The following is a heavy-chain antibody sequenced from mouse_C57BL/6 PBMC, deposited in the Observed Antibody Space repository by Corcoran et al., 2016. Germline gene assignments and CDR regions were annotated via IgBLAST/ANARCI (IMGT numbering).Heavy chain of an antibody. Sequence: QIQLVQSGPQLKTPGETVNISCKASGYTFTTYGMSWVKQAPGKGLKWMGWINTYSGVPTYADDFKGRFTVSLETSASTAYLQINNLKNEDTATYFCERDDSDWGQGTLVTVSA. CDR1: GYTFTTYG. CDR3: ERDDSD. D-gene: IGHD2-4*01. V-gene: IGHV9-3*01. CDR2: INTYSGVP. J-gene: IGHJ3*01.